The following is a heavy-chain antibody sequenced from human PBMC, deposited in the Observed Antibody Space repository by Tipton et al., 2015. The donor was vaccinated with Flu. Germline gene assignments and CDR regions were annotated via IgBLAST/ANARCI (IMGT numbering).Heavy chain of an antibody. CDR1: GGSISSSSYY. CDR2: IYYSGST. D-gene: IGHD3-9*01. V-gene: IGHV4-39*07. CDR3: ARDVSGGILTGYRYFDY. Sequence: TLSLTCTVSGGSISSSSYYWGWIRQPPGKGLEWIGRIYYSGSTYYNPSLKSRVTISVDTSKNQFSLKLSSVTAADTAVYYCARDVSGGILTGYRYFDYWGQGTLVTVSS. J-gene: IGHJ4*02.